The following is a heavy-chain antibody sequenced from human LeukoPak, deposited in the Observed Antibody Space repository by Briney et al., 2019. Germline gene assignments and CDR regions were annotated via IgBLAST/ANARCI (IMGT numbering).Heavy chain of an antibody. CDR2: IYYTGNT. D-gene: IGHD6-13*01. V-gene: IGHV4-59*04. CDR3: AAVEAAGFYFDY. CDR1: GGSISNYY. J-gene: IGHJ4*02. Sequence: SETLSLTCTVSGGSISNYYWSWIRQPPGKGLEWIGSIYYTGNTYYNPSLKSRVTISVDTSKNHFSLKLSSVTAADTAVYYCAAVEAAGFYFDYWGQGTLVTDSS.